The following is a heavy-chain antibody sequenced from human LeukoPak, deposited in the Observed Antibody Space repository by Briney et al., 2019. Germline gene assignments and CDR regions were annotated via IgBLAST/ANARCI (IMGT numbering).Heavy chain of an antibody. CDR2: SNDSGGT. Sequence: SETLSLTCAVYGGTFSGYYWSWIRQPPGKRLEWVGESNDSGGTNYNPSLKSRVTISADKSKNQVSLRLTSVTAADTAVYYCARGVPRSPGSKTYDGMPFDYWGQGTLVTVSS. CDR1: GGTFSGYY. J-gene: IGHJ4*02. V-gene: IGHV4-34*01. D-gene: IGHD5-12*01. CDR3: ARGVPRSPGSKTYDGMPFDY.